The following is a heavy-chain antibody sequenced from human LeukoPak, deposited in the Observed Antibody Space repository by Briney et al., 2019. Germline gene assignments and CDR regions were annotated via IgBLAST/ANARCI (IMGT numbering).Heavy chain of an antibody. CDR2: ISDSGGRT. D-gene: IGHD3-22*01. CDR3: PQRGVVIRVILVGFHKEAYYFDS. Sequence: PGGSLRLSCAVSGITLSNYGMSWVRQAPGKGLAWVAGISDSGGRTNYADSVKGRFTISRDNPKNTLYLQMNSLRAEDTAVYVCPQRGVVIRVILVGFHKEAYYFDSWGQGALVTVSS. J-gene: IGHJ4*02. CDR1: GITLSNYG. V-gene: IGHV3-23*01.